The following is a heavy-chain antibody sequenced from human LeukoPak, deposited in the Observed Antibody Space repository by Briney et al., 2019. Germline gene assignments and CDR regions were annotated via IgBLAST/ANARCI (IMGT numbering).Heavy chain of an antibody. J-gene: IGHJ3*02. D-gene: IGHD3-10*01. V-gene: IGHV1-8*03. Sequence: ASVKVSCKASGYTFTSYDINWVRQATGQGLVWMGWMNPNSGNTGYAQKFQGRVTITRNTSISTAYMELSSLRSEDTAVYYCARVSLWFGRFSNAFDIWGQGTMVTVSS. CDR1: GYTFTSYD. CDR2: MNPNSGNT. CDR3: ARVSLWFGRFSNAFDI.